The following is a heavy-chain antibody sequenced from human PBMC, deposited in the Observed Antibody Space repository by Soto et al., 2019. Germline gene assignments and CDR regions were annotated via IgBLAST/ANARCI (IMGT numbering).Heavy chain of an antibody. CDR1: GGSISNYY. CDR3: ARQTTYISSWFDF. J-gene: IGHJ5*01. V-gene: IGHV4-4*07. D-gene: IGHD6-13*01. Sequence: PSETLSLTCTVSGGSISNYYWTWIRQPAGKGLEWGGRIYSSGSASYNPSIKSRRSMSVDTSKNQCSLKRTSVTAGDTALYYCARQTTYISSWFDFWGQGTLVTVSS. CDR2: IYSSGSA.